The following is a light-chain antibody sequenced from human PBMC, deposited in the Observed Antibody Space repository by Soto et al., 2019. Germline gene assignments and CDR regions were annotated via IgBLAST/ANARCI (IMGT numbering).Light chain of an antibody. CDR3: QQYNDYPTT. Sequence: DIQMTQSPSTLSASVGDRVTITCRASQSISSWLAWYQQEPGKAPKLLIYDASSLESGVPSRFSGSGSGTEFTLPISSLLPHDSATYYYQQYNDYPTTFGPGTKVEIK. CDR2: DAS. V-gene: IGKV1-5*01. J-gene: IGKJ1*01. CDR1: QSISSW.